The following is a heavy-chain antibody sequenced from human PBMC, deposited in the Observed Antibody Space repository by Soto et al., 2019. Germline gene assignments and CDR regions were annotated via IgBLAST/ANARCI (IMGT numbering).Heavy chain of an antibody. CDR2: IYYSGST. Sequence: PSETLSLTCTVSGDSITNSDHYWGWIRQPPGKGLEWIGSIYYSGSTYYNPSLKSRVIIFVDTSKNQFSLKLSSVTAADTAVYYCARRYCSSTSCYNWFDPWGQGTLVTVSS. V-gene: IGHV4-39*01. CDR3: ARRYCSSTSCYNWFDP. D-gene: IGHD2-2*01. J-gene: IGHJ5*02. CDR1: GDSITNSDHY.